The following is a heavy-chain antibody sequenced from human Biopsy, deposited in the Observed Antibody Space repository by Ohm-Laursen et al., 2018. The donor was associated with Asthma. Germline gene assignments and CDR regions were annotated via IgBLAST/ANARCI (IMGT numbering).Heavy chain of an antibody. V-gene: IGHV1-69*13. CDR3: ARGYSGSDRIVYYYSGLEV. J-gene: IGHJ6*02. CDR1: GDSFSNYA. CDR2: LIPVLGTP. D-gene: IGHD5-12*01. Sequence: SVKVSCKVSGDSFSNYAISWVRQAPGQGLEWMGGLIPVLGTPDHAQMFEGRVTITADESTSTAYTELSSLSSEDTAVYYCARGYSGSDRIVYYYSGLEVWSQGTTVTVSS.